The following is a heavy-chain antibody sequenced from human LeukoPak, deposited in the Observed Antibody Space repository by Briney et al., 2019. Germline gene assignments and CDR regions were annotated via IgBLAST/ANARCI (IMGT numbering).Heavy chain of an antibody. CDR3: AREGNTYYYDSSGYYADAFDI. CDR2: IYSGGST. CDR1: GFTVSSNY. J-gene: IGHJ3*02. D-gene: IGHD3-22*01. Sequence: GGSLRLSCAASGFTVSSNYMSWVRQAPGKGLEWVSVIYSGGSTYYADSVKGRFTISRDNTKNTLYLQMISMRAEDTAVYYCAREGNTYYYDSSGYYADAFDIWGQGTMVTVSS. V-gene: IGHV3-66*01.